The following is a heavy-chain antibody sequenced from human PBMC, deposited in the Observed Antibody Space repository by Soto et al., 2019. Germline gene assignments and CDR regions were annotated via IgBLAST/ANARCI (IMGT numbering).Heavy chain of an antibody. J-gene: IGHJ4*02. Sequence: SVKVSCKASGGTFSSYAISWVRQAPGQGLEWMGGIIPIFGTANYAQKFQGRVTITADKSTSTAYMELSSLRSEDTAVYYCAREVLVGNYFDYWGQGTLVTVSS. CDR2: IIPIFGTA. V-gene: IGHV1-69*06. CDR3: AREVLVGNYFDY. CDR1: GGTFSSYA. D-gene: IGHD2-8*02.